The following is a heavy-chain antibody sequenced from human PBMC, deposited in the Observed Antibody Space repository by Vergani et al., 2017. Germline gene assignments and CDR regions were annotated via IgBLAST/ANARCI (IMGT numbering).Heavy chain of an antibody. CDR3: AHSWNFGRRDWFDS. CDR2: ISPKTGDT. Sequence: QGQLAQSGAEVKKPGGSMKVSCQASESTFSDYNIHWVRQAPGQGLQRMGWISPKTGDTDYLQRFQDRVTMTRDASTKTVYLKMTRLTSDDTAIYYCAHSWNFGRRDWFDSWGPGTLVTVSS. CDR1: ESTFSDYN. V-gene: IGHV1-2*02. J-gene: IGHJ5*01. D-gene: IGHD1-26*01.